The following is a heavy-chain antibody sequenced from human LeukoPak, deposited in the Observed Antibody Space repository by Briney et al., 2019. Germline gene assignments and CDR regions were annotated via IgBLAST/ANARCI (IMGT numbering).Heavy chain of an antibody. CDR3: AKLGKTENHYGSGRFSYYYYMDV. Sequence: PGGSLRLSCAASGFTFSNYGMHWVRQAPGKGLEWVAFIRSDGINKYHADSVKGRFTISRDNSKNTLCLQMNSLRAEDTAVYYCAKLGKTENHYGSGRFSYYYYMDVWGKGTTVTISS. D-gene: IGHD3-10*01. V-gene: IGHV3-30*02. CDR2: IRSDGINK. CDR1: GFTFSNYG. J-gene: IGHJ6*03.